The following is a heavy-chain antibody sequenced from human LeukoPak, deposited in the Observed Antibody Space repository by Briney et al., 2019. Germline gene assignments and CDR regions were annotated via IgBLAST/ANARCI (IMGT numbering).Heavy chain of an antibody. CDR3: ARSRDRYWDAFDV. D-gene: IGHD1-14*01. CDR1: GGSISSGGYY. Sequence: PSQTLSLTCSVSGGSISSGGYYWSWIRQPPGKGLEWIGYIYYSGSTNYNPSLKSRVTISVDTSKKQFSLKLSSVTAADTAVYYCARSRDRYWDAFDVWGQGTVVTVSS. CDR2: IYYSGST. J-gene: IGHJ3*01. V-gene: IGHV4-61*08.